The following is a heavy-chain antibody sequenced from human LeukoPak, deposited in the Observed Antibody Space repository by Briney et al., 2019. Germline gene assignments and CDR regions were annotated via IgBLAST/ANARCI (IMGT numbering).Heavy chain of an antibody. J-gene: IGHJ6*03. CDR3: ARDAVAGSYYYYYMDV. CDR1: GFTVSTNY. Sequence: PGGSLRLSCAASGFTVSTNYMSWVHQAPGKGLEWVSVFYSGGNTYYADSVKGRSTISRDTSKNTLYLQMDSLRAEDTAVYYCARDAVAGSYYYYYMDVWGKGTTVTVSS. D-gene: IGHD6-19*01. V-gene: IGHV3-53*01. CDR2: FYSGGNT.